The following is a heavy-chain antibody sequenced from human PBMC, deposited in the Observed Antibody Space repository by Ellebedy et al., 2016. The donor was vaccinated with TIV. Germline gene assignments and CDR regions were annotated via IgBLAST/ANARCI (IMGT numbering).Heavy chain of an antibody. Sequence: SETLSLTXTVSGGSINNYYWNWVRQSPGKGLEWIGHFFYTGNTIYNPSLSSRVTISVDMSKNQFSLRVNSVTAADTAVYYCARDLEKGGRSTMGLWGQGTLVTVSS. V-gene: IGHV4-59*13. D-gene: IGHD1-1*01. CDR2: FFYTGNT. J-gene: IGHJ4*02. CDR1: GGSINNYY. CDR3: ARDLEKGGRSTMGL.